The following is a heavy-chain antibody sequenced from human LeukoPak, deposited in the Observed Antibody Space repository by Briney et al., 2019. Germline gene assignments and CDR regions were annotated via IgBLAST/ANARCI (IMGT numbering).Heavy chain of an antibody. Sequence: PSETLSLTCTVSGGSISSYYWSWIRQPPGKGLEWIGYIYYSGSTNYNPSLKSRVTISVDTSKNQFSLKLSSVTAADTAVYYSARAHYDILTGYYHPLDYWGQGTLVTVSS. D-gene: IGHD3-9*01. CDR1: GGSISSYY. CDR3: ARAHYDILTGYYHPLDY. J-gene: IGHJ4*02. CDR2: IYYSGST. V-gene: IGHV4-59*01.